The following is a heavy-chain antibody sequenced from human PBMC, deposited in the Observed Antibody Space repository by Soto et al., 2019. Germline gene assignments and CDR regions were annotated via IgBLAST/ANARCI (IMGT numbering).Heavy chain of an antibody. J-gene: IGHJ5*02. CDR2: ISYDGSNK. V-gene: IGHV3-30-3*01. D-gene: IGHD4-17*01. Sequence: GGSLRLSXAASGFTFSSYAMHWVRQAPGKGLEWVAVISYDGSNKYYADSVKGRFTISRDNSKNTLYLQMNSLRAEDTAVYYCAALMTTVTPWGQGTLVTVSS. CDR1: GFTFSSYA. CDR3: AALMTTVTP.